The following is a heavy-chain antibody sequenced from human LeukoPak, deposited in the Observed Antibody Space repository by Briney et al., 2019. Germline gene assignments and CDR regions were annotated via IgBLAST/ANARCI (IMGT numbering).Heavy chain of an antibody. CDR1: GGTFSSYA. J-gene: IGHJ4*02. CDR2: IIPIFGTA. D-gene: IGHD2-2*01. CDR3: ASGGLVVPAARPHYFDY. V-gene: IGHV1-69*13. Sequence: GASVRVSCKASGGTFSSYAIGWVRQAPGQGLEWMGGIIPIFGTANYAQKFQGRVTITADESTSTAYMELSSLRSEDTAVYYCASGGLVVPAARPHYFDYWGQGTLVTVSS.